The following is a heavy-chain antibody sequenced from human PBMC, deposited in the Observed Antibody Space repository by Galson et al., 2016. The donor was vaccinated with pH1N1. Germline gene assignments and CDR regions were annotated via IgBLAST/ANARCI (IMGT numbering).Heavy chain of an antibody. Sequence: SVKVSCKASGYTFINYGIAWVRQAPGQGPEWMGWISAYDGHTDYARNFQGRVAMTIDTSTSTANMELRSLRSDDTAVYYCARDRGVFDIWGQGTRVTVSS. V-gene: IGHV1-18*01. CDR2: ISAYDGHT. CDR1: GYTFINYG. J-gene: IGHJ3*02. D-gene: IGHD3-10*01. CDR3: ARDRGVFDI.